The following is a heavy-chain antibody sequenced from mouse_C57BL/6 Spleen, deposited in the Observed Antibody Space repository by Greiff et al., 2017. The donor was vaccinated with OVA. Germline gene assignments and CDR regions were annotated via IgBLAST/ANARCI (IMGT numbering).Heavy chain of an antibody. CDR3: TRGGDYGNSNYFDY. CDR2: IDPETGGT. J-gene: IGHJ2*01. V-gene: IGHV1-15*01. D-gene: IGHD2-1*01. CDR1: GYTFTDYE. Sequence: VQGVESGAELVRPGASVTLSCKASGYTFTDYEMHWVKQTPVHGLEWIGAIDPETGGTAYNQKFKGKAILTADKSSSTAYMELRSLTSEDSAVYYCTRGGDYGNSNYFDYWGQGTTLTVSS.